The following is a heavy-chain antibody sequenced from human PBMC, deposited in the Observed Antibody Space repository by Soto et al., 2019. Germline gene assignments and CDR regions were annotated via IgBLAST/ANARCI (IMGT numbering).Heavy chain of an antibody. CDR2: FDPEDGET. CDR1: GYTLTELS. J-gene: IGHJ4*02. V-gene: IGHV1-24*01. D-gene: IGHD6-19*01. CDR3: ATDLITPGWDPAPIN. Sequence: ASVKTSCKVSGYTLTELSMHWVRQAPGKGLEWMGGFDPEDGETIYAQKFQGRATMTEDTSTDTAYMELSSLRSEDTAVYYCATDLITPGWDPAPINWGQGTLVTVSS.